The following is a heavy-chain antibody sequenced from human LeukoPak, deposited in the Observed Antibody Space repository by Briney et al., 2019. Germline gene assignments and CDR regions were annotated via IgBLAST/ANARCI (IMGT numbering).Heavy chain of an antibody. V-gene: IGHV4-34*01. CDR1: GGSFSGYY. D-gene: IGHD3-16*02. Sequence: PSETLSLTCAVYGGSFSGYYWSWIRQPPGKGLEWIGEINHSGSTNYNPSLKSRVTISVDKSKNQFSLKLSSVTAADTAVYYCARVHDYVWGSYRYTGRSGFDPWGQGTLVTVSS. J-gene: IGHJ5*02. CDR2: INHSGST. CDR3: ARVHDYVWGSYRYTGRSGFDP.